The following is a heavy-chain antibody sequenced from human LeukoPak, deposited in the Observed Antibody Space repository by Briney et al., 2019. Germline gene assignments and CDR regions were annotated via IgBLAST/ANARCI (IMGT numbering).Heavy chain of an antibody. CDR2: VSGRGDEK. J-gene: IGHJ5*02. Sequence: GGSLRLSCAASGFTFSSYWMSWVRQAPGKGLEWVSTVSGRGDEKFNADSVKGRFAISRDNSKNTLYLQMDSLRADDTAVYYCAKGGHFSWFDPWGQGTLVTVSS. CDR3: AKGGHFSWFDP. CDR1: GFTFSSYW. D-gene: IGHD1-26*01. V-gene: IGHV3-23*01.